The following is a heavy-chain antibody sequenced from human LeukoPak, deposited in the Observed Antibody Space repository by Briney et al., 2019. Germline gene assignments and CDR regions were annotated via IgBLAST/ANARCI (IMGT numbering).Heavy chain of an antibody. V-gene: IGHV3-30*18. D-gene: IGHD2-2*01. CDR1: GFTFSSYG. J-gene: IGHJ4*02. CDR2: ISYDGSNK. Sequence: PGGSLRLSCAASGFTFSSYGMHWVRQAPGKGLEWVAVISYDGSNKYYADSVKGRFTISRDNSKNTLYLQMNSLRAEDTAVYYCAKDTEKGYCSSTSCYWGNFDYWGQGTLVTVSS. CDR3: AKDTEKGYCSSTSCYWGNFDY.